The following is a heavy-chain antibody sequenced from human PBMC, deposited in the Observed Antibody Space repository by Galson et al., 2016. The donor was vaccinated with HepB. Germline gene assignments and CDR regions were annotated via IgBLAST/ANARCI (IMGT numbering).Heavy chain of an antibody. CDR1: GFAFSTYG. CDR3: ARRSCTAVACYSASYRCFDS. CDR2: IWYDGSDK. Sequence: SLRLSCAASGFAFSTYGMHWVRQAPGKGLEWVAVIWYDGSDKYYADPAKGRFAISRDNSKNTLYLQMNSLRAEDTAVYYCARRSCTAVACYSASYRCFDSWGQGTLVTASS. J-gene: IGHJ4*02. D-gene: IGHD2-15*01. V-gene: IGHV3-33*01.